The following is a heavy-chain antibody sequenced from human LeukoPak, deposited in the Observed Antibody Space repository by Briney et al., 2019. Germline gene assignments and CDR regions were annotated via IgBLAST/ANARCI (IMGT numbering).Heavy chain of an antibody. J-gene: IGHJ3*02. CDR2: IKQDGSEK. CDR1: GFTFSSYW. Sequence: GGSLRLSCAASGFTFSSYWMSWVRQAPGKGLEWVANIKQDGSEKYYVDSVKGRFTISRDNAKNSLYLQMNSLRAEDTAVYYCAREGQRIAVAGPSGVQDAFDIWGQGTMVTVSS. CDR3: AREGQRIAVAGPSGVQDAFDI. V-gene: IGHV3-7*01. D-gene: IGHD6-19*01.